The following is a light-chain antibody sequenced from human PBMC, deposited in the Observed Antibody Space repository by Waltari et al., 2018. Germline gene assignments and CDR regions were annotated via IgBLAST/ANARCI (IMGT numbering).Light chain of an antibody. V-gene: IGLV3-25*03. Sequence: SYELTQPPSVSVSPGQTARIPCSAAALANQSACWFQQKDGQAPILVIYKDIERPPGCSERFSGSSSGTTVTLTINGVQAEDEADYYCQSTDRSGDSWVFAGGTKLTVL. CDR3: QSTDRSGDSWV. J-gene: IGLJ3*02. CDR2: KDI. CDR1: ALANQS.